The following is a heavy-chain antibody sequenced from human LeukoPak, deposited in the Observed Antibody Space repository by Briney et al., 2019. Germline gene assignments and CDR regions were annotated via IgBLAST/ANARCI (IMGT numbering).Heavy chain of an antibody. J-gene: IGHJ4*02. CDR1: GGSISSSSYY. CDR2: IYYSGST. D-gene: IGHD3-22*01. CDR3: ARDGYYYDSSGYYYLGY. V-gene: IGHV4-39*07. Sequence: SETLSLTCTVSGGSISSSSYYWGWIRQPPGKGLEWIGSIYYSGSTYHNPSLKSRVTISVDTSKNQFSLKLSSVTAADTAVYYCARDGYYYDSSGYYYLGYWGQGTLVTVSS.